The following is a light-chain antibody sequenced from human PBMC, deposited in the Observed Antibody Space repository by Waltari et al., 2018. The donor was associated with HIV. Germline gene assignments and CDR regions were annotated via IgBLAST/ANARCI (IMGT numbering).Light chain of an antibody. CDR3: GTWDDNLGAGV. CDR2: ENN. J-gene: IGLJ2*01. V-gene: IGLV1-51*01. Sequence: HSVLTPPPSTSAAPGQKVTISCSGTFSNIGHYYLSWFRQFPGPATNLLIYENNKRASGIPDRFSGTKSGTSATLVITGLQTGDEADYYCGTWDDNLGAGVFGGGTKVTVL. CDR1: FSNIGHYY.